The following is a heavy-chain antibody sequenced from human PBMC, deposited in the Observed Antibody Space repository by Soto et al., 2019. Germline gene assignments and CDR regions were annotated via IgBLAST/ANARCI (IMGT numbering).Heavy chain of an antibody. D-gene: IGHD1-20*01. CDR3: ARDNWNTRQTYYYYYGMDV. J-gene: IGHJ6*02. V-gene: IGHV1-46*01. Sequence: ASVKVSCKASGYTSTSYYMHWVRQAPGQGLEWMGIINPSGGSTSYAQKFQGRVTMTRDTSTSTVYMELSSLRSEDTAVYYCARDNWNTRQTYYYYYGMDVWGQGTTVTVSS. CDR2: INPSGGST. CDR1: GYTSTSYY.